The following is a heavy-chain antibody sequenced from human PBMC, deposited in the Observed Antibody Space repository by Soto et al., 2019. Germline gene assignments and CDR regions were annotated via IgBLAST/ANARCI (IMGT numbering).Heavy chain of an antibody. CDR1: GFIFNDYA. V-gene: IGHV3-9*01. CDR3: ATTSSMILVINHFDY. CDR2: INWNSGSI. D-gene: IGHD3-22*01. J-gene: IGHJ4*02. Sequence: EVQLVESGGGLAQPGRSLRLSCTASGFIFNDYAMYWVRQAPGKGLEWVSGINWNSGSIGYADSVKGRFTISRDNAKNSLYLQMNSLRPEDTALYYCATTSSMILVINHFDYWGQGTLVTVSS.